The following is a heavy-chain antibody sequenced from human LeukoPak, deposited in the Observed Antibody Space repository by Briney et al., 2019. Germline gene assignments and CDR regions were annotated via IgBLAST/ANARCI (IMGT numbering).Heavy chain of an antibody. CDR1: GFSLSDSA. J-gene: IGHJ5*02. Sequence: PGGSPRLSCAASGFSLSDSAVSWVRHSPGEGLKWVSSISDTGGRTYYADSVKGRFTITRDNSRNTVNLQMNSLRAGDTARYYCAKGGQDFDFWRFDLWGQGILVIVSS. CDR2: ISDTGGRT. D-gene: IGHD3-3*01. V-gene: IGHV3-23*01. CDR3: AKGGQDFDFWRFDL.